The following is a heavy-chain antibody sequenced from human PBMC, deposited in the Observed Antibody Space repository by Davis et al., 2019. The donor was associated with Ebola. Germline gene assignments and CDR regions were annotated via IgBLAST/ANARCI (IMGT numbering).Heavy chain of an antibody. D-gene: IGHD2-21*01. Sequence: PGGSLRLSCAASGFTFSSYAFSWVRQAPGKGLEWVSIISGRDGSTYYADSVKGRFTISRDTSKNTVYLKMNSLRAEDTALYYCTKGGVIYPFGSWGQGTLVTVSS. CDR1: GFTFSSYA. CDR3: TKGGVIYPFGS. V-gene: IGHV3-23*01. CDR2: ISGRDGST. J-gene: IGHJ5*01.